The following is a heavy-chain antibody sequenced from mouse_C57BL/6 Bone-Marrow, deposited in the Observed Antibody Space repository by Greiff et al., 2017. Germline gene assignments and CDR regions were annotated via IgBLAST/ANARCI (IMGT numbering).Heavy chain of an antibody. V-gene: IGHV5-4*03. Sequence: EVMLVESGGGLVKPGGSLKLSCAASGFTFSSYAMSWVRQTPEKRLEWVATISDGGSYTYYPDNVKGRFTISRDNAKNNLYLQMSHLKSEDTAMYYCARLYDGYRGFAYWGQGTLVTVSA. CDR1: GFTFSSYA. D-gene: IGHD2-3*01. CDR2: ISDGGSYT. CDR3: ARLYDGYRGFAY. J-gene: IGHJ3*01.